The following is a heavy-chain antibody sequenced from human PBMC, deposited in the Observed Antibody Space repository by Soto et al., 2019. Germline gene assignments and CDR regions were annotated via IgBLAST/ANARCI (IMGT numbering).Heavy chain of an antibody. D-gene: IGHD2-15*01. J-gene: IGHJ4*02. V-gene: IGHV4-61*01. CDR2: IYYSGST. Sequence: SETLSLTCTVSGGSVSSGSYYWSWIRQPPGKGLEWIGYIYYSGSTNYNPSLKSRVTISVDTSKNQFSLKLSSVTAADTAVYYCASAKRDIVVVPNYWGQGTLVTVSS. CDR3: ASAKRDIVVVPNY. CDR1: GGSVSSGSYY.